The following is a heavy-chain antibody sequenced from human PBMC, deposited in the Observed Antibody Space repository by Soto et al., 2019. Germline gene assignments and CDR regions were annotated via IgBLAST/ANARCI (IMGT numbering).Heavy chain of an antibody. CDR2: MYYSGST. CDR3: ARHGDTAMFWVAFDI. J-gene: IGHJ3*02. CDR1: GGSIISNDYY. D-gene: IGHD5-18*01. V-gene: IGHV4-39*01. Sequence: QLQLQESGPGLVKPSETLSLTCTVSGGSIISNDYYCGWIRQPPGKGLEWIGSMYYSGSTYYNPSLKSRVTISVDTSKNQFSLKLSSVTAADTAVYYCARHGDTAMFWVAFDIWGQGTMVTVSS.